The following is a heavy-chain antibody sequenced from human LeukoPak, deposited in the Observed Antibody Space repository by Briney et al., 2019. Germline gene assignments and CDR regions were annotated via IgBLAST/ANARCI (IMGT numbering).Heavy chain of an antibody. CDR1: GFTISSYY. D-gene: IGHD1-14*01. Sequence: GGSLRLSCAASGFTISSYYMSWVRQAPGKGLEGVSVIYSDGDIYYADPVRGRFTISRDISKNTLNLQMDSLKTEDTGVYYCARDTDITSTRFFDLWGLGTLVTISS. CDR2: IYSDGDI. V-gene: IGHV3-66*02. J-gene: IGHJ4*02. CDR3: ARDTDITSTRFFDL.